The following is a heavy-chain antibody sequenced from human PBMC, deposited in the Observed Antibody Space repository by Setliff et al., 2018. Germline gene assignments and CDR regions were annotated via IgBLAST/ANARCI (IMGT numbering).Heavy chain of an antibody. J-gene: IGHJ3*01. D-gene: IGHD3-16*01. CDR2: ISRSGST. CDR3: ASWGSAIAFDL. CDR1: GDSILIPTDT. V-gene: IGHV4-31*01. Sequence: SETMSLTCTVSGDSILIPTDTWTWIRQLPGKGLEWIGYISRSGSTSYNPSLKRQITISLDTSKHQFSLKLSSVTAADTAIYYCASWGSAIAFDLWGQGTGVTVSS.